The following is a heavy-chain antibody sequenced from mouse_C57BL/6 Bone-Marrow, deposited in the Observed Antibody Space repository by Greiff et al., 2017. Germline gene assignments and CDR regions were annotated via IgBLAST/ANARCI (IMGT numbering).Heavy chain of an antibody. CDR1: GYTFTSYW. J-gene: IGHJ4*01. CDR2: IDPSDSYT. Sequence: LQPGAELVMPGASVKLSCKASGYTFTSYWMHWVKQRPGQGLEWIGEIDPSDSYTNYNQKFKGKSTLTVDKSSSTAYMQLSSLTSEDSAVYYCARWAMDYWGQGTSVTVSS. CDR3: ARWAMDY. V-gene: IGHV1-69*01.